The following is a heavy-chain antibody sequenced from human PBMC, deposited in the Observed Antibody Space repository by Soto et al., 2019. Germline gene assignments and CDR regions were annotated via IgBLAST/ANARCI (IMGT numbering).Heavy chain of an antibody. CDR3: ARVRRYDILTGSNFAY. J-gene: IGHJ4*02. V-gene: IGHV1-2*02. D-gene: IGHD3-9*01. CDR1: GYTFTGYY. Sequence: ASVKVSCKASGYTFTGYYMHWVRQAPGQGLEWMGWINPNSGGTNYAQKFQGRVTMTRDTSISTAYMELSRLRSDDTAVYYCARVRRYDILTGSNFAYWGQGTLVTVSS. CDR2: INPNSGGT.